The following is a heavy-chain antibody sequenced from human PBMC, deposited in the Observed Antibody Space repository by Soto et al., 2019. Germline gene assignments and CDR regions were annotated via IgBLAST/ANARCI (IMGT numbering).Heavy chain of an antibody. CDR3: ARQLVPADIVGYYYYGMDV. CDR2: IYYSGST. CDR1: GVSIISGDYY. D-gene: IGHD2-2*01. Sequence: PSETRSLTFTVSGVSIISGDYYWSWIRQTPGKWLEWIGSIYYSGSTYYNPSLKSRVTISVDTSKNQFSLKLSSVTAADTAVYYCARQLVPADIVGYYYYGMDVWGQGTTVTVSS. V-gene: IGHV4-39*01. J-gene: IGHJ6*02.